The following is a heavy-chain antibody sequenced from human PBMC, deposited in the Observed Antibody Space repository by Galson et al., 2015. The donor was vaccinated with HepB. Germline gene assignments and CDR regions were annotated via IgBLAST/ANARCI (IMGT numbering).Heavy chain of an antibody. J-gene: IGHJ5*02. Sequence: PALVKPTQTLTLTCTFSGFSLSTSGVGVGWIRQPPGKALEWLALIYWDDDKRYSPSLKSRLTITKDTSKNQVVLTMTNMDPVDTATYYCARARTTLTVTTVNWFDPWGQGTLVTVSS. CDR2: IYWDDDK. V-gene: IGHV2-5*02. CDR1: GFSLSTSGVG. CDR3: ARARTTLTVTTVNWFDP. D-gene: IGHD4-17*01.